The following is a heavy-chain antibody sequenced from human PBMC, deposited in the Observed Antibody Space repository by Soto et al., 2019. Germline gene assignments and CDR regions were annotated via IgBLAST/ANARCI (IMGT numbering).Heavy chain of an antibody. Sequence: QVQLVQSGAEVNKPGSSVRVSCKASGGSFRSYSIDWVRQAPGQGLEWMGEIIPIFGTPNYAQKFQDKITLSADESTSTVYMEVSSLRSEDTAVYYWAREGVLRGALDYWGQGTLVTVSS. CDR2: IIPIFGTP. CDR3: AREGVLRGALDY. D-gene: IGHD3-3*01. J-gene: IGHJ4*02. V-gene: IGHV1-69*01. CDR1: GGSFRSYS.